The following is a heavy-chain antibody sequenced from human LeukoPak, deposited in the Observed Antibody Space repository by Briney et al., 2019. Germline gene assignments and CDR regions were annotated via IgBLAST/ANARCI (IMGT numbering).Heavy chain of an antibody. D-gene: IGHD2-15*01. Sequence: PGGSLRLSCAASGFTFSSSEMDWVGQAPGKGLEWVSTITGSGGTTYYADSVKGRFAISRDNSKNTLYLQMNSLRAEDTAVYYCAKGRGYCSGGSCYSGFDSWGQGTLVTVSS. CDR2: ITGSGGTT. CDR3: AKGRGYCSGGSCYSGFDS. J-gene: IGHJ5*01. V-gene: IGHV3-23*01. CDR1: GFTFSSSE.